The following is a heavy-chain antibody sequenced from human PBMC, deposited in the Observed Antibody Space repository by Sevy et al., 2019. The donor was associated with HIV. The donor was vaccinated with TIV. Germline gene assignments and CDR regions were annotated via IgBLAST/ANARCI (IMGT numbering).Heavy chain of an antibody. D-gene: IGHD2-8*01. CDR1: GFTFSRYS. V-gene: IGHV3-23*01. CDR2: LSFGCGEK. CDR3: AREGCTKPHDY. Sequence: GGSLRLSCAASGFTFSRYSMRWVRQPPGKGLEWVSTLSFGCGEKNYADSVKGRFTISRDNSKSSVYLQMNNLRPEDTAVYYCAREGCTKPHDYWGQGTLVTVSS. J-gene: IGHJ4*02.